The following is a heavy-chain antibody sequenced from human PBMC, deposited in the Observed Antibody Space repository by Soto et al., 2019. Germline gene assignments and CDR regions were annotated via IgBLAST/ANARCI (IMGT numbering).Heavy chain of an antibody. CDR1: GFTFSSYE. Sequence: GGSLRLSCAASGFTFSSYEMNWVRQAPGKGLEWVSYISSSGSTIYYADSVKGRFTISRDNAKNSLYLQMNSLRAEDTAVYYCAREKYYYDSSGRPSNWFDPWGQGTLVTVSS. D-gene: IGHD3-22*01. V-gene: IGHV3-48*03. J-gene: IGHJ5*02. CDR2: ISSSGSTI. CDR3: AREKYYYDSSGRPSNWFDP.